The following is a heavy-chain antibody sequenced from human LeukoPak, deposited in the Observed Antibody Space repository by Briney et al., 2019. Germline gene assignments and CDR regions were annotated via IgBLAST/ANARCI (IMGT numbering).Heavy chain of an antibody. D-gene: IGHD3-9*01. V-gene: IGHV3-30*02. CDR1: GFTFSKYG. CDR3: VRDTITYDIFTGSPDY. Sequence: GGSLRLSCEVSGFTFSKYGVHWVRQAPGKGLEWVSTIRYDGSTEYYADSVRGRFTISRDNSGNTLFLQMNSLGAEDTAVYYCVRDTITYDIFTGSPDYWGQGTLVIVSS. J-gene: IGHJ4*02. CDR2: IRYDGSTE.